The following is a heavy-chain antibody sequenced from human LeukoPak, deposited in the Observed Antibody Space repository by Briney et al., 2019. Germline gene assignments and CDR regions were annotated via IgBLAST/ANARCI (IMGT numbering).Heavy chain of an antibody. Sequence: ASVKVSCKASGYTFTGYYMRWVRQAPGQGLEWMGWINPNSGGTNYAQKFQGRVTMTRDTSISTAYMELSRLRSDDTAVYYCARYPLVTEAFDIWGQGTMVTVSS. CDR2: INPNSGGT. V-gene: IGHV1-2*02. CDR3: ARYPLVTEAFDI. D-gene: IGHD1-26*01. CDR1: GYTFTGYY. J-gene: IGHJ3*02.